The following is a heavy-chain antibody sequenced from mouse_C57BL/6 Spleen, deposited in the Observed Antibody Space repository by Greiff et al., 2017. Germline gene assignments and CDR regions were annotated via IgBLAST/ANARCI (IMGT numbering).Heavy chain of an antibody. J-gene: IGHJ4*01. CDR1: GYTFTSYW. Sequence: QVQLQQPGAELVKPGASVKLSCKASGYTFTSYWMHWVKQRPGRGLEWIGRIDPNSGGTKYNEKFKSKATLTVDKPSSPAYMQLSSLTSEDSAVYYCARIPFVSTVAPYAMDYWGQGTSVTVSS. CDR2: IDPNSGGT. CDR3: ARIPFVSTVAPYAMDY. V-gene: IGHV1-72*01. D-gene: IGHD1-1*01.